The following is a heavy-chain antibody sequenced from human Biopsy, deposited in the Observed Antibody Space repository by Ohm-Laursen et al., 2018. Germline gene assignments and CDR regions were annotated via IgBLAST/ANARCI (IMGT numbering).Heavy chain of an antibody. CDR3: AKDGGQRLGGAFDI. CDR1: GFGMYA. CDR2: IAYDGSNK. Sequence: SLRLSCSASGFGMYAMHWVRQPPGKGLEWLAVIAYDGSNKYYAESVKGRFTISRDRSRDTVHLQMNSLRYEDTALYCCAKDGGQRLGGAFDIWGHGTMVSVSS. V-gene: IGHV3-30*18. J-gene: IGHJ3*02. D-gene: IGHD6-25*01.